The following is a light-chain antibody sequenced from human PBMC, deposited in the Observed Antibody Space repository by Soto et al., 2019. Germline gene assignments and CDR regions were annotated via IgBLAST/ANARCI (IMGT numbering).Light chain of an antibody. Sequence: EIVLTQSPATLSLSPGERATLSCRASQSVSSYLAWYQQKPGQAPRLPIYDASNRATGIRARFSGSGSGTDFTLTISSREPEDFAVYYCQQRSNWPLPFGGGAKVES. V-gene: IGKV3-11*01. CDR1: QSVSSY. CDR2: DAS. J-gene: IGKJ4*01. CDR3: QQRSNWPLP.